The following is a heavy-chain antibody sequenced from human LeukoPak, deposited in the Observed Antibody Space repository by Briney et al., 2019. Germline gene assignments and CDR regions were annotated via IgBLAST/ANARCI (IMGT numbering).Heavy chain of an antibody. V-gene: IGHV3-23*01. J-gene: IGHJ4*02. CDR2: ISGSGGST. CDR3: AREGSGSYVWGNFDY. Sequence: GGSLRLSCAASGFTFSRYGMSWVRQAPGKGLEWVSAISGSGGSTYYADSVKGRFTISRDNSKNTLYLQMNSLRAEDTAVYYCAREGSGSYVWGNFDYWGQGTLVTVSS. D-gene: IGHD1-26*01. CDR1: GFTFSRYG.